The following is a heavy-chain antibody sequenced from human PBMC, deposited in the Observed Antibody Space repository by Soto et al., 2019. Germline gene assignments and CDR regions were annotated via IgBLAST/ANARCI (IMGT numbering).Heavy chain of an antibody. CDR1: GFTFSIYA. D-gene: IGHD6-13*01. Sequence: ESGGGLVQPGGSLRLSCAAAGFTFSIYAMSWVRQAPGKGLEWVSAISGSGGSTYYADSVKGWFTISRDNSKNTLYLQMNSLRADDTAVYYCAKATRGGAATLIRDYWGQGTLVTVSS. V-gene: IGHV3-23*01. CDR2: ISGSGGST. CDR3: AKATRGGAATLIRDY. J-gene: IGHJ4*02.